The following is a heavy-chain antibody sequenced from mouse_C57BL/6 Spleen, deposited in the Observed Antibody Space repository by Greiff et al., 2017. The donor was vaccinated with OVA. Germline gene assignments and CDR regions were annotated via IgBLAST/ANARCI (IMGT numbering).Heavy chain of an antibody. D-gene: IGHD2-4*01. Sequence: EVKLMESEGGLVQPGSSMKLSCTASGFTFSDYYMAWVRQVPEKGLEWVANINYDGSSTYYLDSLKSRFIISRDNAKNILYLQMSSLKSEDTATYYCARGDYDGFAYWGQGTLVTVSA. CDR3: ARGDYDGFAY. CDR2: INYDGSST. J-gene: IGHJ3*01. CDR1: GFTFSDYY. V-gene: IGHV5-16*01.